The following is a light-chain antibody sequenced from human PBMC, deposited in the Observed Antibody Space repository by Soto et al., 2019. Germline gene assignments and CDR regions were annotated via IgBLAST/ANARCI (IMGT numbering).Light chain of an antibody. CDR3: SSYAGSNMGV. J-gene: IGLJ1*01. CDR1: SSDVGGYNF. Sequence: QSVLTQHPSASGSPGQSVTISCTGTSSDVGGYNFVSWYQQQPGKAPKLIIYEVTQRPSGVPDRFSGSKSGNTASLTVSGLQAEDEAEYYCSSYAGSNMGVFGTGTKVTVL. V-gene: IGLV2-8*01. CDR2: EVT.